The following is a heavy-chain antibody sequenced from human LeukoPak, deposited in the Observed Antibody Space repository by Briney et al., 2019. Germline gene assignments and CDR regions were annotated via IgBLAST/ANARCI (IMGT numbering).Heavy chain of an antibody. D-gene: IGHD5-24*01. CDR2: IYTSGST. Sequence: SETLSLTCTVSGGSISSYYWSWIRQPAGKGLEWIGRIYTSGSTNYNPSLKSRVTMSVDTSKNQSSLKLSSVTAADTAVYYCARDVEMATVGAFDIWGQGTMVTVSS. J-gene: IGHJ3*02. V-gene: IGHV4-4*07. CDR1: GGSISSYY. CDR3: ARDVEMATVGAFDI.